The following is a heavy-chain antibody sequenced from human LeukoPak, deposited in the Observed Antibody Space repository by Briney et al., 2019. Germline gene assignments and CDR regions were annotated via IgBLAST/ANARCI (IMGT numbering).Heavy chain of an antibody. V-gene: IGHV4-61*01. D-gene: IGHD3-16*02. CDR3: ARGPKITFGGVIDPYFDY. CDR1: GGSVSGGCYY. Sequence: SETLSLTCTVSGGSVSGGCYYWIWIRQPPGKGLEWNGYIYYSGSTNYNPSLKSRVTISVDTSKTQYSLKLSSVTAANTAVYYWARGPKITFGGVIDPYFDYWGQGTLVTVSS. J-gene: IGHJ4*02. CDR2: IYYSGST.